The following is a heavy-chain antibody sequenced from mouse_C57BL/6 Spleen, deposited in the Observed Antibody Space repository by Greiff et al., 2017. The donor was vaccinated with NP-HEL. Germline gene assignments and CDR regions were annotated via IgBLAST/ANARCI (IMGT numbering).Heavy chain of an antibody. V-gene: IGHV1-42*01. CDR3: ARSYGNDY. J-gene: IGHJ2*01. CDR1: GYSFTGYY. D-gene: IGHD2-1*01. CDR2: INPSTGGT. Sequence: VQLQQSGPELVMPGASVKLSCKASGYSFTGYYMNWVKQSPEKSLEWIGEINPSTGGTTYNQKFKAKATLTVDKSSSTAYMQLKSLTSEDSAVYYCARSYGNDYWGQGTTLTVSS.